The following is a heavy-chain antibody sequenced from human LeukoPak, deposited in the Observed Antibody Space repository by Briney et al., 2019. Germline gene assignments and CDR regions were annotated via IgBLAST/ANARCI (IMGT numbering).Heavy chain of an antibody. D-gene: IGHD6-13*01. Sequence: PSETLSLTCSVPIDSITDYYWSWIRQPPGKGLEWIGFIYHSGNTNYNPSLTTRVTMSVDTSKTQITLRPSSVTAADTAVYYCAREEGIAAAGALEYWGQGILVTVSS. CDR2: IYHSGNT. J-gene: IGHJ4*02. V-gene: IGHV4-59*01. CDR1: IDSITDYY. CDR3: AREEGIAAAGALEY.